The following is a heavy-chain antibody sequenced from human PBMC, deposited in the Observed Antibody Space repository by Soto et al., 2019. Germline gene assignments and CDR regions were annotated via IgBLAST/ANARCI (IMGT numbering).Heavy chain of an antibody. D-gene: IGHD2-15*01. Sequence: ASVKVSCKASGYKFTTYLIHWVRQAPGQGLERMGMIHPSGDTGYAQKFRGRVTMTIDTSTTTAYMELRNLTSEDTAVYFSVRGYCTTSPCSGDFQFWGQGTLVTVS. CDR1: GYKFTTYL. CDR2: IHPSGDT. V-gene: IGHV1-46*01. CDR3: VRGYCTTSPCSGDFQF. J-gene: IGHJ1*01.